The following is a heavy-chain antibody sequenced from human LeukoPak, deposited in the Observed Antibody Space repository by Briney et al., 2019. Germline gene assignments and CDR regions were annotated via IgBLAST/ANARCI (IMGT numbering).Heavy chain of an antibody. CDR3: ARDPHYYDSSGSAHDY. V-gene: IGHV1-46*01. J-gene: IGHJ4*02. CDR2: INPSGGST. Sequence: ASVKVSCKASGYTFTSYYMHWVRQAPGQGLEWMGIINPSGGSTSYAQKFQGRVTMTRDTSTSTVYTELSSLRSEDTAVYYCARDPHYYDSSGSAHDYWGQGTLVTVSS. CDR1: GYTFTSYY. D-gene: IGHD3-22*01.